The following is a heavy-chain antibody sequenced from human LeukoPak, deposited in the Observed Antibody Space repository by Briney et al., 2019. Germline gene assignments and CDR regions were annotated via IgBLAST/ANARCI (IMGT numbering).Heavy chain of an antibody. CDR1: GFTFSSYE. Sequence: PGGSLRLSCEASGFTFSSYEMNWVRQAPGKGLEWVSYISSSGSTIYYADSVKGRFTISRDNAKNSLYLQMNSLRAEDTAVYYCARDGMVRGVLEYYYYGMDVWGTGTTVTVSS. J-gene: IGHJ6*04. CDR3: ARDGMVRGVLEYYYYGMDV. CDR2: ISSSGSTI. V-gene: IGHV3-48*03. D-gene: IGHD3-10*01.